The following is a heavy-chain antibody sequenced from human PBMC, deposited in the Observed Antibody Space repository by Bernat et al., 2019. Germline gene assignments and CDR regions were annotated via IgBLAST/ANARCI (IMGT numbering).Heavy chain of an antibody. Sequence: QVQLVQSGAEVKKPGASVKVSCKASGYTFTSYDINWVRQATGQGLEWMGIINPSGGSTSFAQKFQGRVTMTRDTSTSTVYMELSSLRSEDTAVYYCARDGVGYYGSGSYVPYWGKGTLVTVSS. D-gene: IGHD3-10*01. V-gene: IGHV1-46*01. CDR1: GYTFTSYD. J-gene: IGHJ4*02. CDR2: INPSGGST. CDR3: ARDGVGYYGSGSYVPY.